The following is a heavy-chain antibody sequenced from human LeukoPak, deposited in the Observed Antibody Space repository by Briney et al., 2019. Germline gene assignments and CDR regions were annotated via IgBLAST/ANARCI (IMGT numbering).Heavy chain of an antibody. V-gene: IGHV4-4*07. CDR1: GDSISNYY. D-gene: IGHD3-22*01. CDR3: ARDRYDSSGYHGLDV. Sequence: SETLSLTCTVSGDSISNYYWSWIRQPAGKGLEWIGRMYTSGATNYNPSLKSRATMSVDTSKNQLSLRLSSVTAADRAVYYCARDRYDSSGYHGLDVWGQGTTVTVSS. J-gene: IGHJ6*02. CDR2: MYTSGAT.